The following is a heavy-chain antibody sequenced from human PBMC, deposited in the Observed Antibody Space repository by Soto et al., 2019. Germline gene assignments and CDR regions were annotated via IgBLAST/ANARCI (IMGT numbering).Heavy chain of an antibody. J-gene: IGHJ4*02. Sequence: PGGSLRLSCAASGFTFSSYSMNWVRQAPGKGLEWVSSISSSSSYIYYADSVKGRFTISRDNAKNSLYLQMNSLRAEDTAVYYCARAASSSWYGDGFDYWGQGTLVTVSS. CDR1: GFTFSSYS. CDR2: ISSSSSYI. CDR3: ARAASSSWYGDGFDY. V-gene: IGHV3-21*01. D-gene: IGHD6-13*01.